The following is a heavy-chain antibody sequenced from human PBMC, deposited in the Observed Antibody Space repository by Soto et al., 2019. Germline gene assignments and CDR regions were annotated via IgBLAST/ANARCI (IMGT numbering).Heavy chain of an antibody. Sequence: QVLLVQSGTAVKKPGASVTVSCKSSGYTFTAFYLHWLRQAPGQGLEWMGWVNPKSGNTTSSQKFQGRVTRSRETSFSTAYMELTRLTSDDSAVYYCATGTNGTTGWYHPWGQGTRVTVSS. D-gene: IGHD1-1*01. CDR1: GYTFTAFY. CDR3: ATGTNGTTGWYHP. V-gene: IGHV1-2*02. J-gene: IGHJ5*02. CDR2: VNPKSGNT.